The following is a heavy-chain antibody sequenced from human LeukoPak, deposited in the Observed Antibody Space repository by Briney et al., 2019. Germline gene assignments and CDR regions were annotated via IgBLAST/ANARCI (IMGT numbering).Heavy chain of an antibody. J-gene: IGHJ3*02. D-gene: IGHD6-19*01. CDR1: GGSISSYY. CDR3: ASTRSAIAVAGSLAFDI. Sequence: KPSETLSLTCTVSGGSISSYYWSWIRQPPGKGLEWIGYIYYSGSTNYNPSLKSRVTISVDTSKNQFSLKLNSVTAADTAVYYCASTRSAIAVAGSLAFDIWGQGTMVTVSS. CDR2: IYYSGST. V-gene: IGHV4-59*01.